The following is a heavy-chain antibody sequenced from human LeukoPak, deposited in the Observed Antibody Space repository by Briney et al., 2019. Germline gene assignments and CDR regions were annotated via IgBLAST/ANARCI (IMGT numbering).Heavy chain of an antibody. CDR1: GGSISSSGYY. CDR3: ARSIPFDY. J-gene: IGHJ4*02. Sequence: SETLSLTCTVSGGSISSSGYYWGWIRQPPGKGLEWIGSIYYSGSTYYNPSLKSRVTISVDTSKNQFSLKLSSVTAADTAVYYCARSIPFDYWGQGTLVTVSS. CDR2: IYYSGST. V-gene: IGHV4-39*01.